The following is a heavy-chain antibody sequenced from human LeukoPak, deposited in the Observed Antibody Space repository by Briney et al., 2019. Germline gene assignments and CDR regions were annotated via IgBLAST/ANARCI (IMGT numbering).Heavy chain of an antibody. J-gene: IGHJ6*02. D-gene: IGHD6-13*01. CDR3: ARDSTYSSSWYGRGYYYYYGMDV. CDR2: IYSGGST. Sequence: GGSLRLSCAASGFTVSSNYMSWVRQAPGKGLEWVSVIYSGGSTYYADSVKGRFTISRDNSKNTLYLQMNSLRAEDTAAYYCARDSTYSSSWYGRGYYYYYGMDVWGQGTTVTVSS. CDR1: GFTVSSNY. V-gene: IGHV3-66*01.